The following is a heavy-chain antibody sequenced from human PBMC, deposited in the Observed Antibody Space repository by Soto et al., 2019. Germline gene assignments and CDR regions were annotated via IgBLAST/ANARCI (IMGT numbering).Heavy chain of an antibody. J-gene: IGHJ6*02. CDR2: MNPNSGNT. D-gene: IGHD6-13*01. CDR3: ARRGYSSSWYYYYYYGMDV. V-gene: IGHV1-8*01. Sequence: QVKLVQSGAEVKKPGASVKVSCKASGYTFTSYDINWVRQATGQGREWMGWMNPNSGNTGYAQKFQGRVTMTRNTSISTAYMELSSLRSEDTAVYYCARRGYSSSWYYYYYYGMDVWGQGTTVTVS. CDR1: GYTFTSYD.